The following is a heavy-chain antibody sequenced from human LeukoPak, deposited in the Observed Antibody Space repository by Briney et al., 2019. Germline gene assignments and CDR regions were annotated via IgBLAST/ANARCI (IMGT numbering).Heavy chain of an antibody. D-gene: IGHD6-19*01. CDR1: GGSISSYY. Sequence: SETLSLTCTVSGGSISSYYWSWLRQPAGKGLEWIGRTYTRGTTNYNPSLKRRVTMSIDKSKKQFSLKLTSVTAADTAVYYCARGGSGWYQEYYYYYMDVWGKGTTVTVSS. CDR2: TYTRGTT. V-gene: IGHV4-4*07. J-gene: IGHJ6*03. CDR3: ARGGSGWYQEYYYYYMDV.